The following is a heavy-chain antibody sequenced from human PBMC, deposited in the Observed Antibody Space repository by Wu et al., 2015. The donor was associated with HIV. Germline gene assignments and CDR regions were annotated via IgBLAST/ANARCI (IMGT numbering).Heavy chain of an antibody. D-gene: IGHD1-26*01. CDR2: INPNSGGS. V-gene: IGHV1-2*02. J-gene: IGHJ5*02. CDR3: ARPNRRGSYLPNWFRP. Sequence: QVQLVQSGAEVKKPGASVKVSCKASGYTFSGYYMHWVRQAPGQGLEWMGWINPNSGGSNYAQKFQGRVTMTRDTSITTAYMELSNLTSDDTAVYYCARPNRRGSYLPNWFRPLGPREPWSTVSS. CDR1: GYTFSGYY.